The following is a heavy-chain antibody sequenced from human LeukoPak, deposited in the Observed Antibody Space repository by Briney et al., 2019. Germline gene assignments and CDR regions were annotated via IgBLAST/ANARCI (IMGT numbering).Heavy chain of an antibody. Sequence: ASVKVSCKASGYTFTGYYMHWVRQAPGQGLEWMGWISAYNGNTNYAQKLQGRVTMTTDTSTSTAYMELRSLRSDDTAVYYCARGEQTAFDYWGQGTLVTVSS. V-gene: IGHV1-18*04. CDR3: ARGEQTAFDY. D-gene: IGHD1/OR15-1a*01. CDR1: GYTFTGYY. J-gene: IGHJ4*02. CDR2: ISAYNGNT.